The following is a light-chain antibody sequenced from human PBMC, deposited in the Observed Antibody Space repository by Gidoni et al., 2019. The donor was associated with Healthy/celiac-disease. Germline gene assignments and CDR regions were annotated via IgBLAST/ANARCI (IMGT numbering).Light chain of an antibody. CDR3: QQYGSSPLT. CDR2: GAS. J-gene: IGKJ4*01. CDR1: QSVSSSN. Sequence: EIVLTQSPGTLSLSPGERATLSCRASQSVSSSNLAWYQQKPGQAPRLLIYGASSRATGIPDRFSGSGSGTDFTLTISRLEPEDFGVYYCQQYGSSPLTFGGGTKVEIK. V-gene: IGKV3-20*01.